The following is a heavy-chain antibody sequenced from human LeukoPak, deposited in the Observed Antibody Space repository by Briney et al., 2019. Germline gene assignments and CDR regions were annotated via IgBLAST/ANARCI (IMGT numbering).Heavy chain of an antibody. CDR1: GFTFDDYA. J-gene: IGHJ6*02. D-gene: IGHD4-11*01. CDR3: ATSSNRYYYYYGMDV. CDR2: ISWNSGSI. Sequence: PGGSLRLSCAASGFTFDDYAMHWVRQAPGKGLEWVSGISWNSGSIGYADSVKGRFTISRDNAKNSLYLQMNRLRAEDTALYYCATSSNRYYYYYGMDVWGQGTTVTVSS. V-gene: IGHV3-9*01.